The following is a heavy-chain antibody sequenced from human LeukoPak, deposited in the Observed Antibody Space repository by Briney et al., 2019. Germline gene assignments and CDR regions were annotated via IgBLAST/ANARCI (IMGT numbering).Heavy chain of an antibody. Sequence: SETLSLTCTVSGGSISSYYWSWIRQPPGKGLEWIGEINHSGSTNYNPSLKSRVTISVDTSKNQFSLKLSSVTAADTAVYYCASFNYYDSSGYYWGQGTLVTVSS. J-gene: IGHJ4*02. CDR2: INHSGST. D-gene: IGHD3-22*01. CDR1: GGSISSYY. CDR3: ASFNYYDSSGYY. V-gene: IGHV4-34*01.